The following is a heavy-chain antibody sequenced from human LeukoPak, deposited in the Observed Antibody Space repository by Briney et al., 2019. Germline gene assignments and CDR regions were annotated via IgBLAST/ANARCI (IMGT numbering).Heavy chain of an antibody. CDR1: GFIVSNTY. Sequence: PGGSLRLSCAASGFIVSNTYMSWVRQAPGKGLEWVSVIYSGGGTYYADSVKGRFTISRDNSKNTLYLQMNGLRAEDTAVYYCARGGPDYTHYFGYWGQGTLVTVSS. V-gene: IGHV3-53*01. J-gene: IGHJ4*02. CDR3: ARGGPDYTHYFGY. CDR2: IYSGGGT. D-gene: IGHD4-11*01.